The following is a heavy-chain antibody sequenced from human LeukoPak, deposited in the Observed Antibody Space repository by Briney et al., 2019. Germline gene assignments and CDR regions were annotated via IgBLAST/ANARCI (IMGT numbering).Heavy chain of an antibody. CDR1: GYSFTSYW. V-gene: IGHV5-51*01. D-gene: IGHD2-2*01. J-gene: IGHJ4*02. Sequence: RGESLKISCKGSGYSFTSYWIGWVRQMPGKGLEWMGIIYPGDSETRYSPSFEGQVTISADKSISTAYLQWSSLKVSDTAMYYCARHASDIVVVPAGSHIDYWGQGTLVTVSS. CDR2: IYPGDSET. CDR3: ARHASDIVVVPAGSHIDY.